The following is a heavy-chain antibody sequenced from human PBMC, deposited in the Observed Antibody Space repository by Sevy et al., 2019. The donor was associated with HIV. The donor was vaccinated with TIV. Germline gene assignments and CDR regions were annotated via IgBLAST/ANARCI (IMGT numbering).Heavy chain of an antibody. CDR3: STHAGIAAAGRVFDY. CDR1: GFTFSDHY. V-gene: IGHV3-72*01. Sequence: GGSLRLSCAASGFTFSDHYMEWVRQAPGKGLEWVGRTRNKADGYTTEYAASVKGRFTISRDESGNSPYLQMKSLKTEDTAVYYCSTHAGIAAAGRVFDYWGQGALVTVSS. D-gene: IGHD6-13*01. J-gene: IGHJ4*02. CDR2: TRNKADGYTT.